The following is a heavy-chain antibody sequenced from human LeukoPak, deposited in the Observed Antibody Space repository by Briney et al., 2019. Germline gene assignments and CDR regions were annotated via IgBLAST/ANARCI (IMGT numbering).Heavy chain of an antibody. Sequence: ASVKVSYKASGYSFSDHYMHWVRQAPGQGLEWMGWINPDSGGTNYAQKFQGRVTMTRDTSISTVYLELSGLRYDDTAVHYCAREVQCSSGSCYSLPADYWGQGTLVTASS. CDR2: INPDSGGT. J-gene: IGHJ4*02. D-gene: IGHD2-15*01. CDR1: GYSFSDHY. CDR3: AREVQCSSGSCYSLPADY. V-gene: IGHV1-2*02.